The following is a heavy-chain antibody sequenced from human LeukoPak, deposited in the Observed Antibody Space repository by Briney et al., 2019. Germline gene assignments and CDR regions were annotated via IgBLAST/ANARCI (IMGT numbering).Heavy chain of an antibody. CDR3: VKNLWFGESARWFDP. CDR2: ISGDGSST. J-gene: IGHJ5*02. Sequence: GGSLRLSCTASGFTFTTYTMNWVRQAPGKGLVWVSRISGDGSSTNYADSVKGQFIISRDNAKNTLYLQMNSLRAEDTAVYYCVKNLWFGESARWFDPWGLGTVVTVSS. CDR1: GFTFTTYT. D-gene: IGHD3-10*01. V-gene: IGHV3-74*01.